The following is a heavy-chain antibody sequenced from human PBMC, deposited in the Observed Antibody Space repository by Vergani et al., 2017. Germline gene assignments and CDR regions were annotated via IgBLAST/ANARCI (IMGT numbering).Heavy chain of an antibody. Sequence: QLQLQESGPGLVKPSETLSLTCTVSGGSISSSSYYWGWIRQPPGKGLEWIGSIYYSGSTYYNPSLKSRVTISVDTSKNQFSLKLSSVTAADTAVYYCARGDDSSGYYNLFDYWGQGTLVTVSS. CDR3: ARGDDSSGYYNLFDY. V-gene: IGHV4-39*01. CDR1: GGSISSSSYY. J-gene: IGHJ4*02. CDR2: IYYSGST. D-gene: IGHD3-22*01.